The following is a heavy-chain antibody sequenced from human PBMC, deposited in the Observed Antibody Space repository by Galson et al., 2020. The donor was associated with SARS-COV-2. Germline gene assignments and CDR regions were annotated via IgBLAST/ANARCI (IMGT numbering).Heavy chain of an antibody. CDR3: ARAVGTAAVYYWYFDL. CDR1: GLSFTKYT. CDR2: MSSSGSQI. Sequence: KIGESLKISCAASGLSFTKYTMNWVRQAPGKGPEWLSSMSSSGSQIYYAASVRGRFTISRANARNSLYLQINTLRAEDTAVYYCARAVGTAAVYYWYFDLWGRGTLVTVSS. D-gene: IGHD6-13*01. V-gene: IGHV3-21*06. J-gene: IGHJ2*01.